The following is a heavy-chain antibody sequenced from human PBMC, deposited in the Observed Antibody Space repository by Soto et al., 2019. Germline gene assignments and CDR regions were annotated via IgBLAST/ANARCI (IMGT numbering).Heavy chain of an antibody. CDR2: IIPVFGTT. CDR3: ARGGGPYVWFNEF. CDR1: GGLFSSFA. V-gene: IGHV1-69*01. Sequence: QEQLVQSGPEVKKPGSSVTVSCKDSGGLFSSFAISWVRQAPGQGLEWLGGIIPVFGTTNYAEKFQGRVNITADESTNTAYMELSNLRSGDTAMYYCARGGGPYVWFNEFWGQGTLVTVSS. D-gene: IGHD3-16*01. J-gene: IGHJ4*02.